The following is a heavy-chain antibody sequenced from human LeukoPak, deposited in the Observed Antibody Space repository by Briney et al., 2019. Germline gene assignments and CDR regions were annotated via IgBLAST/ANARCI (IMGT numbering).Heavy chain of an antibody. CDR2: ISAYNGNT. Sequence: ASVKVSCKASGYTFTSYGISWVRQAPGQGLEWMGWISAYNGNTNYAQKLQGRVTMTTDTSTSTAYMELRSLRSDDTAVYYCARVYGGYQYYYYMDVWGKGTTVTVSS. V-gene: IGHV1-18*01. J-gene: IGHJ6*03. CDR1: GYTFTSYG. CDR3: ARVYGGYQYYYYMDV. D-gene: IGHD2-2*01.